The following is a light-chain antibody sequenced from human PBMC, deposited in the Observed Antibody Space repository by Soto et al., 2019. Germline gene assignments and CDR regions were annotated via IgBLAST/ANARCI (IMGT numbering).Light chain of an antibody. CDR2: GAS. J-gene: IGKJ5*01. CDR3: QQYGSSPIT. V-gene: IGKV3-20*01. CDR1: QSVSSNK. Sequence: ESVLTQSPGTLSLSPGERATLSCRASQSVSSNKLAWYQQKPGQAPRLLIYGASGRATGIPDRFSGSGSGTDFTLTISRLEPEDFAVYYCQQYGSSPITFGQGTRLAIK.